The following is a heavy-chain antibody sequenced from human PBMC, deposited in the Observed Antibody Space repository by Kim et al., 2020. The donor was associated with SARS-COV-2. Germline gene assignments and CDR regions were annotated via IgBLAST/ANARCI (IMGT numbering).Heavy chain of an antibody. CDR1: GYTFTNYW. V-gene: IGHV5-51*01. CDR3: ARRNDYRDH. J-gene: IGHJ4*02. Sequence: GESLKISCKASGYTFTNYWIGWVRQMPGKGLEWMGGIYPGDSDTRYSQSFKGQVTISADRSISTPFLQWSSLTPSDTAMYYCARRNDYRDHWGQGTLVT. D-gene: IGHD4-4*01. CDR2: IYPGDSDT.